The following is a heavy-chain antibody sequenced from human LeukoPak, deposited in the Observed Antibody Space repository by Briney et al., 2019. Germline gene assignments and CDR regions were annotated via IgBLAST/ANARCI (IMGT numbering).Heavy chain of an antibody. CDR1: GFTFSSYA. V-gene: IGHV3-30*01. J-gene: IGHJ4*02. CDR3: ARSYDSSGYYPYYFDY. CDR2: ISYDGSNK. Sequence: GGSLRLSCAASGFTFSSYAIHWVRQAPGKGLEWVAVISYDGSNKYYADSVKGRFTISRDDSKNTLYLQMDSLRAEDTAVYYCARSYDSSGYYPYYFDYWGQGTLVTVSS. D-gene: IGHD3-22*01.